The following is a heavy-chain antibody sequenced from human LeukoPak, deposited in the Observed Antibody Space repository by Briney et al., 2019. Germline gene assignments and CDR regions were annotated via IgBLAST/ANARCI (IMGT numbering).Heavy chain of an antibody. Sequence: GGSLRLSCAASGFTFSAYWMTWVRQAPGKGLEWVANIKEDGSAKYYGDSLKGRFTISRDNAKNSLYLQMNSLRAEDTAVYYCARDAMATISFYYYYYMDVWGKGTTVTVSS. J-gene: IGHJ6*03. CDR2: IKEDGSAK. D-gene: IGHD5-24*01. CDR3: ARDAMATISFYYYYYMDV. CDR1: GFTFSAYW. V-gene: IGHV3-7*01.